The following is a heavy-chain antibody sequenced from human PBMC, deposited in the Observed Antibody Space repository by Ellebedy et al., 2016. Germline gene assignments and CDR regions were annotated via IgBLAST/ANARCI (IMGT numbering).Heavy chain of an antibody. Sequence: GGSLRLSXVASGFTFRSFFMSWVRQAPGGGLEWISTISGGGDTTFSADSVKGRFTISRDNSRNTLYLQMNSLRVDDTAVYYCYYGHYSGSWGQGTLVTVSS. V-gene: IGHV3-23*01. CDR1: GFTFRSFF. CDR3: YYGHYSGS. CDR2: ISGGGDTT. J-gene: IGHJ4*02. D-gene: IGHD4-17*01.